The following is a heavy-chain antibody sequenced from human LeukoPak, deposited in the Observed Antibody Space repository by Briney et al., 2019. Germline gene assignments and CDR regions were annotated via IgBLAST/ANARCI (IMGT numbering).Heavy chain of an antibody. V-gene: IGHV3-7*02. D-gene: IGHD3-10*01. J-gene: IGHJ4*02. CDR1: GFTFSRYW. CDR3: AASITMFDY. CDR2: IKEDGSVK. Sequence: PGGSLRLSCAASGFTFSRYWMSWVRQAPGKGVEWVANIKEDGSVKYYVESVKGRFTVSRDNAKNSLYLQMNSLRAEDTAVYYCAASITMFDYWGQGTLVTVSS.